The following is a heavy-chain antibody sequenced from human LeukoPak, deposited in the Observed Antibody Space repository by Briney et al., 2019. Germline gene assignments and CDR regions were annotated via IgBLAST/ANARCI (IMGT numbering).Heavy chain of an antibody. CDR1: GFTFSSYA. D-gene: IGHD6-13*01. CDR3: ARGVRAPGTAETGFDL. CDR2: ISRDGVDT. Sequence: GGSLRLSCAASGFTFSSYAMSWVRQAPGKGPEWVSAISRDGVDTYYADSVRGRFTISRDNSMDTLYLQMNSLREEDTGFYYCARGVRAPGTAETGFDLWGERTTVTVSS. V-gene: IGHV3-23*05. J-gene: IGHJ3*01.